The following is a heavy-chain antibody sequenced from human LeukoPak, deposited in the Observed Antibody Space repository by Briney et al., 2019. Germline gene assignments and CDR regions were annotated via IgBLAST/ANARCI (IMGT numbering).Heavy chain of an antibody. J-gene: IGHJ2*01. CDR3: AREAMSWGGLKYFDL. CDR2: ISAYNGNT. D-gene: IGHD7-27*01. CDR1: GYTFTNYV. Sequence: GASVRVSCKASGYTFTNYVIHWVRPAPGQGLEWMGWISAYNGNTDYAQNLQGRVTITTDSSTNTAYMELRSLRSDDTAMFYCAREAMSWGGLKYFDLWGHGTLVTVSS. V-gene: IGHV1-18*01.